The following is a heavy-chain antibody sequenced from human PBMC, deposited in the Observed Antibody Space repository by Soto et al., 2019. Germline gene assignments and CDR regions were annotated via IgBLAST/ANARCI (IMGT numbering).Heavy chain of an antibody. V-gene: IGHV4-30-4*01. CDR2: IYYSGST. D-gene: IGHD3-10*01. CDR1: GGSISSGDYY. CDR3: AGGETRGDSYYGLDV. Sequence: QVQLQESGPGLVKPSQTLSLTCTVSGGSISSGDYYWSWIRQPPGKGLEWIGYIYYSGSTYYNPSRQKPFTISVDQSKKQFSLRLNSVTAADTALYYCAGGETRGDSYYGLDVWGQGTTVTVSS. J-gene: IGHJ6*02.